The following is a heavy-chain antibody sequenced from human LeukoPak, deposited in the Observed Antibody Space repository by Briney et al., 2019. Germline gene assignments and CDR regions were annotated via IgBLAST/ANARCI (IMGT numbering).Heavy chain of an antibody. D-gene: IGHD3-22*01. Sequence: ASVKVSCKASGYTFTGYYMHWVRQAPGQGLEWMGWINPKSGGTNYAQKFQGRVTMTRDTSINKAYMELSMLRSDDTAVYYCAREYYYDSSGYYLKAFDIWGQGKMATVSS. CDR3: AREYYYDSSGYYLKAFDI. V-gene: IGHV1-2*02. CDR2: INPKSGGT. J-gene: IGHJ3*02. CDR1: GYTFTGYY.